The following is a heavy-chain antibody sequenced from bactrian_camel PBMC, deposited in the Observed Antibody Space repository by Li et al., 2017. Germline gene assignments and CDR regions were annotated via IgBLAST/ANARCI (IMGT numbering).Heavy chain of an antibody. CDR1: GYISSRHC. J-gene: IGHJ4*01. V-gene: IGHV3S53*01. CDR2: IRRDGDE. Sequence: HVQLVESGGGSVQAGGSLRLSCAHSGYISSRHCMGWFRQAPGKAREGIAGIRRDGDEYYADSVKGRFTITRDDTENAVHLQMDALKSEDTARYYCARGGFSWAFGNIGQGTQVTVS. D-gene: IGHD6*01.